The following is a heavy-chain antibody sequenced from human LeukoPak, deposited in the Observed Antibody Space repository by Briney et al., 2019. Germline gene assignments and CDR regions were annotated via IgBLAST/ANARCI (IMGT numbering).Heavy chain of an antibody. D-gene: IGHD4-23*01. CDR3: ARGGTVAPANSRGNDY. CDR2: INPNSGAT. J-gene: IGHJ4*02. CDR1: GYTFTGHY. V-gene: IGHV1-2*02. Sequence: ASVTVSCKASGYTFTGHYLHWVRQAPGQGLEWMAWINPNSGATNYAQKFQGRVTMTRDTSISTGYMEVSSLTSDDTAVYYCARGGTVAPANSRGNDYWGQRTLVPVSS.